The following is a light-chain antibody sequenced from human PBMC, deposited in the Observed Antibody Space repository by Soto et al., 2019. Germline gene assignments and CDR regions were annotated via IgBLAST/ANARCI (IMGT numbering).Light chain of an antibody. V-gene: IGKV3-20*01. CDR1: ETVRTN. CDR3: QQYGRSPFT. J-gene: IGKJ3*01. Sequence: IVMTQSPVTLSVSPGERVTLSCRASETVRTNLAWYQQKPGQAPRLLIYGASSRATGIPGRFSGSGSGTDFTLTISRLEPEDFAVYYCQQYGRSPFTFGPGTKVDIK. CDR2: GAS.